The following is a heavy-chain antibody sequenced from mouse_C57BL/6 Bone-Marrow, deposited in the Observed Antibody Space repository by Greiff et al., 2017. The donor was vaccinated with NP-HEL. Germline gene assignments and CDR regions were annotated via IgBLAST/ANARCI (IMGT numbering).Heavy chain of an antibody. CDR3: ASRPNYYGSSYGYFDV. J-gene: IGHJ1*03. V-gene: IGHV1-64*01. Sequence: VQLQQPGAELVKPGASVKLSCKASGYTFTSYWMHWVKQRPGQGLEWIGMIHPNSGSTNYTEKFKSKATLTVDQSSSTAYMQLSSLTAEDSAVYYCASRPNYYGSSYGYFDVWGTGTTVTVSS. D-gene: IGHD1-1*01. CDR2: IHPNSGST. CDR1: GYTFTSYW.